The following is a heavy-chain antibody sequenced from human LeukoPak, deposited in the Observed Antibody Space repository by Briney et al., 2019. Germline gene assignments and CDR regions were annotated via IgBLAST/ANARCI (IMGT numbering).Heavy chain of an antibody. D-gene: IGHD4-17*01. CDR2: IKGDGSVI. Sequence: QPGGSLRLSCAASGFTFSSYWMHWVRQAPGKGLVWVSRIKGDGSVINYADSVKGRFTISRDNAKNTLYLQMNSLRADDTAVYYCARGLESGDYAPWGQGTLVTVSS. CDR1: GFTFSSYW. V-gene: IGHV3-74*01. CDR3: ARGLESGDYAP. J-gene: IGHJ5*02.